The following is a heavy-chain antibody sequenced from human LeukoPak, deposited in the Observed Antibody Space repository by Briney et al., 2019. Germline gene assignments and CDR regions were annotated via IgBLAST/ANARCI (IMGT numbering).Heavy chain of an antibody. CDR3: ARDQAHSCGRYLDP. D-gene: IGHD2-15*01. Sequence: SETLSLTCSVSGDALSTYYWNWIRHIPGKGLEWIGYISYGTTDYNPSLKSRVTISVDTSKNEFSLRLTSVTAEDTAVYFCARDQAHSCGRYLDPWSQGTLVTVSS. V-gene: IGHV4-59*01. CDR1: GDALSTYY. CDR2: ISYGTT. J-gene: IGHJ5*02.